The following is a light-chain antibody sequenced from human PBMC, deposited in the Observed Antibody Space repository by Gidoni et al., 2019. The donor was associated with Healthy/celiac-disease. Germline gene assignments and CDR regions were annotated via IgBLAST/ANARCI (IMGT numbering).Light chain of an antibody. Sequence: EIVMTQSPATLSLSPGERATLSCRASQSVSSSYLSWYQQKPGQAPRLLIYGASTRATGIPARFSGSGSGTDFTLTISSLQPEDFAVYYCQQDYNLPLLTFXGXTKVEIK. CDR1: QSVSSSY. CDR3: QQDYNLPLLT. J-gene: IGKJ4*01. CDR2: GAS. V-gene: IGKV3D-7*01.